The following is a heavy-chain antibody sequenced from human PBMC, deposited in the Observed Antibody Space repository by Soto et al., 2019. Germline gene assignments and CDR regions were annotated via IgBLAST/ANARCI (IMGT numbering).Heavy chain of an antibody. D-gene: IGHD1-1*01. CDR3: ARLHTGAFYYMDV. J-gene: IGHJ6*03. CDR1: GGSISGTSYYY. V-gene: IGHV4-39*01. Sequence: PSETLSLTCTVSGGSISGTSYYYWGWIRQPPGKGLEWIGNIYYIGSTYYNPSLKSRVTISVDTSKNQFSLKLSSVTAADTAVYYCARLHTGAFYYMDVWGKGTTVTVSS. CDR2: IYYIGST.